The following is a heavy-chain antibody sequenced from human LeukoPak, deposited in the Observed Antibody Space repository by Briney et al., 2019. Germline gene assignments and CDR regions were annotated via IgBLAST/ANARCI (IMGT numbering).Heavy chain of an antibody. CDR1: GFTVNTHF. Sequence: PGGSLRLSCAASGFTVNTHFMSWVRQAPGKGLEWVSVLYHGDRTYYADSVKGGFTISRDSSKNTVYLKMQNLRAEDTAVYYCTRDRDDSSVLHYFDYWGQGALVTVSS. D-gene: IGHD3-22*01. V-gene: IGHV3-66*01. CDR3: TRDRDDSSVLHYFDY. J-gene: IGHJ4*02. CDR2: LYHGDRT.